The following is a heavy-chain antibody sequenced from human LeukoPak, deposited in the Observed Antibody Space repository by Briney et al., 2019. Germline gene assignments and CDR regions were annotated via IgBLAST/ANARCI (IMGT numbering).Heavy chain of an antibody. CDR1: GFTFSSYW. V-gene: IGHV3-74*01. CDR3: AREYSSGRAFDY. CDR2: INTDGSST. D-gene: IGHD6-19*01. J-gene: IGHJ4*02. Sequence: GGSLRLSCAASGFTFSSYWMHWVRQAPGKGLVWVSRINTDGSSTSYADSVKGRFTISRDNAKNTLYLQMNSVRAEDTAVYYCAREYSSGRAFDYWGQGTLVTVSS.